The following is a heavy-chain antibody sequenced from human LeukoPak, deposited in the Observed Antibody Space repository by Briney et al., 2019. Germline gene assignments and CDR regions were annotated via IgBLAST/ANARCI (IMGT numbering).Heavy chain of an antibody. CDR1: GYIFSNYW. CDR2: IYPGDSQT. CDR3: AIQSTRPDPFDY. V-gene: IGHV5-51*01. Sequence: GESLKISCKGSGYIFSNYWIGWARQMPGQGLEWMGIIYPGDSQTLYGPSFQGQVIISADKYVSTIYLQWSSLRTSDTAMYYCAIQSTRPDPFDYWGQGTLVTVSS. D-gene: IGHD2/OR15-2a*01. J-gene: IGHJ4*02.